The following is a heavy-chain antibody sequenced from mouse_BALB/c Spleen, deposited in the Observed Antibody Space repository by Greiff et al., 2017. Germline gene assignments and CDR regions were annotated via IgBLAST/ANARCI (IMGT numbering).Heavy chain of an antibody. V-gene: IGHV5-17*02. J-gene: IGHJ4*01. CDR2: ISSGSSTI. D-gene: IGHD2-3*01. Sequence: EVHLVESGGGLVQPGGSRKLSCAASGFTFSSFGMHWVRQAPEKGLEWVAYISSGSSTIYYADTVKGRFTISRDNPKNTLFLQMTSLRSEDTAMYYCARYDVFYAMDYWGQGTSVTVSS. CDR3: ARYDVFYAMDY. CDR1: GFTFSSFG.